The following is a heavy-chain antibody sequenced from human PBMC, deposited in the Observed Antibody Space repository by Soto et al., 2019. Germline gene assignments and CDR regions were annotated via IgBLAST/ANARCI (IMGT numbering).Heavy chain of an antibody. D-gene: IGHD2-2*01. Sequence: SETLSLTCAVSGGSISSSNWWSWVRQPPGKGLEWIGGIYYSGSTNYNPSLKSRVTISVDTSKNQFSLKLSSVTAADTAVYYCVKYQLPYYYYYYMDVWGKGTTVTVSS. V-gene: IGHV4-4*02. CDR3: VKYQLPYYYYYYMDV. CDR1: GGSISSSNW. CDR2: IYYSGST. J-gene: IGHJ6*03.